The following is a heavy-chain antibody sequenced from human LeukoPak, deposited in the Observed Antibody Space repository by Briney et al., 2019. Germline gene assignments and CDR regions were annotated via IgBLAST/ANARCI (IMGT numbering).Heavy chain of an antibody. CDR1: GYTFSNYY. V-gene: IGHV1-46*01. D-gene: IGHD2-2*01. Sequence: GASVKVSCKASGYTFSNYYIHWLRQAPAQGLEWVGVIKPSGESTSSAQKFQGRLTMTTDTSTSTAYIELSSLRSEDTAVYYCARGGGYCTSISCSRVDYWGQGTLVTVAS. CDR2: IKPSGEST. J-gene: IGHJ4*02. CDR3: ARGGGYCTSISCSRVDY.